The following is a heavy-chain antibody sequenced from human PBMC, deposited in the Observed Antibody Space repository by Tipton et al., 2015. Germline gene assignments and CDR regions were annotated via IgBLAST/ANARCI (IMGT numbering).Heavy chain of an antibody. Sequence: QLVQSGAEVKKPGESLKISCKGSGSSFINTWIAWVRQMPGKGLEWVGIIHPSDSETKYSPSFEGLVTISADKSTSTAYLQWSSLKASDTAVYYCARRLPYFEWSKVYYFDYWGQGSPVTVSP. CDR2: IHPSDSET. D-gene: IGHD3-9*01. CDR3: ARRLPYFEWSKVYYFDY. J-gene: IGHJ4*02. V-gene: IGHV5-51*01. CDR1: GSSFINTW.